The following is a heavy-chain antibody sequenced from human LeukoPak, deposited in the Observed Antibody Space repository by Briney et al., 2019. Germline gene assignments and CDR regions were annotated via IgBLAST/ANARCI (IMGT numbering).Heavy chain of an antibody. CDR3: ARGGLTIAEATTSWYLDY. CDR1: GFSFSTYG. J-gene: IGHJ4*02. D-gene: IGHD1-26*01. V-gene: IGHV3-33*01. CDR2: IWYDGSNE. Sequence: GRSLRLSCAASGFSFSTYGMHWVRQPQGKGLEWVALIWYDGSNENYADSVKGRFTIPRDNSRNTLYLQMNSLRGEDTAVYYCARGGLTIAEATTSWYLDYWGQGTLVTVSS.